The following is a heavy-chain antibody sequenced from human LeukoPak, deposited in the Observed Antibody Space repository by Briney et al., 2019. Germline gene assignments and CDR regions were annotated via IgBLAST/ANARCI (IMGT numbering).Heavy chain of an antibody. V-gene: IGHV3-11*01. Sequence: GGSLRLSCAASGFTFDTTDMTWVRQAPGKGLEWVSYITNGGSTIHHADSVKGRFTISRDNAKKTLYLQMNSLRAEDTAVYYCARSIGLTGGGVDVWGQGTTVTVSS. CDR3: ARSIGLTGGGVDV. J-gene: IGHJ6*02. D-gene: IGHD3-9*01. CDR2: ITNGGSTI. CDR1: GFTFDTTD.